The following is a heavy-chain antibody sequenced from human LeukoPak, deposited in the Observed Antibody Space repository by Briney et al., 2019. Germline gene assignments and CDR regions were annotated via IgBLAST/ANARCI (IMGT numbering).Heavy chain of an antibody. Sequence: GGSLRLSCAASGFTFSDYYMSWIRQAPGKGLEWVSYISSSGSTIYYADSVKGRFTISRDNSKNTLYLQMNSLRAEDTAVYYCAKEFYGGPARDYFDYWGQGTLVTVSS. J-gene: IGHJ4*02. CDR2: ISSSGSTI. CDR3: AKEFYGGPARDYFDY. CDR1: GFTFSDYY. V-gene: IGHV3-11*04. D-gene: IGHD4-23*01.